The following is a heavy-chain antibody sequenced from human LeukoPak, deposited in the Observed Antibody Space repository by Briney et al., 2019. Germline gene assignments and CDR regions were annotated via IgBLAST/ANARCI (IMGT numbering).Heavy chain of an antibody. CDR1: GFTFDDYA. V-gene: IGHV3-9*03. CDR3: AKDLYRGEDTAMVTFDY. CDR2: TSWNSGTI. Sequence: GGSLRLSCAASGFTFDDYAMHWVRQAPGKGLEWVSSTSWNSGTIGYADSVKGRFTTSRDNAKNSLYLQMNSLRAEDMALYYCAKDLYRGEDTAMVTFDYWGQGTLVTVSS. D-gene: IGHD5-18*01. J-gene: IGHJ4*02.